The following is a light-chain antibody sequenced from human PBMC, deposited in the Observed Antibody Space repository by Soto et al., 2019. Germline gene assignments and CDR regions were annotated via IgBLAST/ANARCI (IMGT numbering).Light chain of an antibody. V-gene: IGLV2-11*01. Sequence: QSALTQPRSMSGSPGQSVTISCTATSSDVGGYNYVSWYQQHPGKAPKLMIYDVSKRPSGVPDRFSGSRSGYTASLTISGLQAEDEADYYCCSYAGTYSYVFGTETKLTVL. CDR3: CSYAGTYSYV. J-gene: IGLJ1*01. CDR1: SSDVGGYNY. CDR2: DVS.